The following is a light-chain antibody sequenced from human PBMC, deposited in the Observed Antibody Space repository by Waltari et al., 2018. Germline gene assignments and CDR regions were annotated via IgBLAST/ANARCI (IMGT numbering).Light chain of an antibody. V-gene: IGKV3-20*01. CDR2: GAS. CDR1: QSVPASP. Sequence: EIVLTQSPGTMSLSPGARATLSCRASQSVPASPVAWYQQKPGQAPRLLIYGASTRATGTPDRFSGTGSGTDFILTISGLEPEDCAVYFCQQYGSSIPFTFGPGTKV. CDR3: QQYGSSIPFT. J-gene: IGKJ3*01.